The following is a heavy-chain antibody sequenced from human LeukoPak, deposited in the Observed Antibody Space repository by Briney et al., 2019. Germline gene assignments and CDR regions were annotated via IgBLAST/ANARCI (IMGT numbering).Heavy chain of an antibody. V-gene: IGHV4-59*01. Sequence: PSETLSLTCTVSGDSISSYYWSWIRQPPGKGLEWLGYIYYSGSTNYNPSLKRRVTISVDTSKNQFSLKLSSVTAADTAVYYCAGGYSSSSPTFDYWGQGTLVTVSS. CDR3: AGGYSSSSPTFDY. J-gene: IGHJ4*02. D-gene: IGHD6-13*01. CDR1: GDSISSYY. CDR2: IYYSGST.